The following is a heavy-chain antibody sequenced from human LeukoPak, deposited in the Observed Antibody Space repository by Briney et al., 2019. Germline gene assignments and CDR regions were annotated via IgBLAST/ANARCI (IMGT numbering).Heavy chain of an antibody. CDR2: MSPNSGNT. Sequence: GASVKVSCKALGYTFISYDINWVRQATGQGLEWMGWMSPNSGNTGYAQKFQGRITMTKSTSISTAYMELSDLESEDTAVYYCARTPPDYGIDYWGQGTLVTVSS. V-gene: IGHV1-8*01. CDR1: GYTFISYD. D-gene: IGHD4-17*01. J-gene: IGHJ4*02. CDR3: ARTPPDYGIDY.